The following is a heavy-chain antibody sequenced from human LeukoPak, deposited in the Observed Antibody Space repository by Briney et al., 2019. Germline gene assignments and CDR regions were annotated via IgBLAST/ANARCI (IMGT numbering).Heavy chain of an antibody. CDR3: ARDRDDYVWGSYLH. J-gene: IGHJ4*02. D-gene: IGHD3-16*02. CDR1: GFTFSDYY. Sequence: GSLRLSCAASGFTFSDYYMSWIRQAPGKGLEWVSYISSSGSTIYYADSVKGRFTISRDNAKNSLYLQMNSLRAEDTAVYYCARDRDDYVWGSYLHWGQGTLVTVSS. V-gene: IGHV3-11*04. CDR2: ISSSGSTI.